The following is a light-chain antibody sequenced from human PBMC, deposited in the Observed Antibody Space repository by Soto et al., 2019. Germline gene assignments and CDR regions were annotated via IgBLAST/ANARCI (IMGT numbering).Light chain of an antibody. V-gene: IGLV1-40*01. CDR1: SSNIGAGYE. Sequence: QPVLTQPPAVSEAPGQRVTISCTGSSSNIGAGYEAHWYQQVPGTAPKLLIYENNNRPSGVPDRFSGSKSGTSASRAITGLQAEDEAEYYCQSYDSSLSGYVFGTGTKLTVL. CDR2: ENN. CDR3: QSYDSSLSGYV. J-gene: IGLJ1*01.